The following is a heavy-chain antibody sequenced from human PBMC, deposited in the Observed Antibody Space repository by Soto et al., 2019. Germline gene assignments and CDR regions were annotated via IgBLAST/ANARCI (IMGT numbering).Heavy chain of an antibody. CDR2: INHSGST. CDR1: GGSFSGYY. J-gene: IGHJ4*02. Sequence: PSETLALTCAVYGGSFSGYYWSWIRQPPGKGLEWIGEINHSGSTNYNPSLKSRVTISVDTSKNQFSLKLSSVTAAETAVYYCARGGELGLVRWGQGTLVTVSS. D-gene: IGHD3-10*01. CDR3: ARGGELGLVR. V-gene: IGHV4-34*01.